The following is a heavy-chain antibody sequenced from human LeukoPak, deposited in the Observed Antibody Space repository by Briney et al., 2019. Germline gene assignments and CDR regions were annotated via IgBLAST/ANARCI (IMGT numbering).Heavy chain of an antibody. CDR1: GYTFTGYY. D-gene: IGHD6-6*01. V-gene: IGHV1-2*02. Sequence: ASVKVSCKASGYTFTGYYMYWVRQAPGQGLEWMGRINPNSGGTNYAQKFQGRVTMTRDTSISTAYMELRRLRSDDTAVYYCATPRWYSSSSTGVDSWGQGTLVTVSS. CDR3: ATPRWYSSSSTGVDS. CDR2: INPNSGGT. J-gene: IGHJ4*02.